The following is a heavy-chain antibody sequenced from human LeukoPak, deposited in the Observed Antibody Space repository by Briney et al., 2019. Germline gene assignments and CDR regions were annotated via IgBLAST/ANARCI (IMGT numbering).Heavy chain of an antibody. CDR1: GYSFDNYW. J-gene: IGHJ3*01. CDR2: IYPGDSDS. Sequence: GESLKISCKGSGYSFDNYWIGWVRQMPGKGLEWLGIIYPGDSDSRNSPSFQGQVTISVDRSIRTLYLHWSSLKASDTAMYYCARHAGMTFTVNDAFDLWGQGTKVTVSS. CDR3: ARHAGMTFTVNDAFDL. D-gene: IGHD3-3*02. V-gene: IGHV5-51*01.